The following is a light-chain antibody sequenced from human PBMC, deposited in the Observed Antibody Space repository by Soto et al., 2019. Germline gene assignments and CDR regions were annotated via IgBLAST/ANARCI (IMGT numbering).Light chain of an antibody. CDR3: QLYNSYPLT. CDR1: QSISSW. CDR2: KAS. J-gene: IGKJ4*01. Sequence: DIQMTKSPATLSASVGDRVTITCRASQSISSWLAGYQQKPGKAPKLLIYKASSLESGVPSRCSGRGSGTEFTLTISSLQPDDVATYYCQLYNSYPLTFGAGTKVEIK. V-gene: IGKV1-5*03.